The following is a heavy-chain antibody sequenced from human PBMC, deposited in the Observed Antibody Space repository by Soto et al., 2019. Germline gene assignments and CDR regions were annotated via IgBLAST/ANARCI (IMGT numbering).Heavy chain of an antibody. CDR1: GYSFSTSW. D-gene: IGHD3-3*01. CDR2: IYPSDSDT. CDR3: ATRAEYYDFWSGYYGA. Sequence: GESLKISCKGSGYSFSTSWIGGVRQMSGKGLEWMGTIYPSDSDTRYSPSFQGQVIISADKSTSTAYLQWRSLKASDTAMYYCATRAEYYDFWSGYYGAWGQGTLVTVSS. J-gene: IGHJ5*02. V-gene: IGHV5-51*01.